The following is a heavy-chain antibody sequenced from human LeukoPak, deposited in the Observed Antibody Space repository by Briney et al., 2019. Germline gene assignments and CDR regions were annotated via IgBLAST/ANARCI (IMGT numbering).Heavy chain of an antibody. D-gene: IGHD4-17*01. V-gene: IGHV3-9*01. Sequence: PGGSLRLSCAASGFTFDDYAMHWVRQAPGKGLEWVSGISWNSGSIGYADSVKGRFTISRDNAKNSLYLQMNSLRAEDTALYYYAKDIDRSMRNIPGVLTVTTTPFDYWGQGTLVTVSS. CDR3: AKDIDRSMRNIPGVLTVTTTPFDY. CDR2: ISWNSGSI. J-gene: IGHJ4*02. CDR1: GFTFDDYA.